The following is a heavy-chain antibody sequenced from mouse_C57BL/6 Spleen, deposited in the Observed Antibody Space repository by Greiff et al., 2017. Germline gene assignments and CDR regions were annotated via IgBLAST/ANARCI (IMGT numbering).Heavy chain of an antibody. CDR1: GYTFTSYW. CDR3: ARWDYYGSSSYWYFDV. D-gene: IGHD1-1*01. CDR2: IDPSDSET. Sequence: VQLQQSGAELVRPGSSVKLSCKASGYTFTSYWMHWVKQRPIQGLEWIGNIDPSDSETHYNQKFKDKATLTVDKSSSTAYMQLSSLTSEDSAVYDCARWDYYGSSSYWYFDVWGTGTTVTVSS. J-gene: IGHJ1*03. V-gene: IGHV1-52*01.